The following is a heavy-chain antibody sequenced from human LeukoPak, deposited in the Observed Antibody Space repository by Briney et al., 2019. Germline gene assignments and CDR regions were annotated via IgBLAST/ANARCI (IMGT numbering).Heavy chain of an antibody. J-gene: IGHJ4*02. D-gene: IGHD3-16*01. CDR1: GYTFSSYG. Sequence: DSVTVSCKASGYTFSSYGISWVRQAPGQGLEWMGWISVYNGNTNNIQKMQGRVTMTRDTSTNPAYMELRSLRSDDTAVYYCARDAYTSGADYWGQGTLVTVSS. CDR2: ISVYNGNT. CDR3: ARDAYTSGADY. V-gene: IGHV1-18*01.